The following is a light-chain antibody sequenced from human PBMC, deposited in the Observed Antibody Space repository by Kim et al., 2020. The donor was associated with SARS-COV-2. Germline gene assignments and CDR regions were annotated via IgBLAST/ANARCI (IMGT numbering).Light chain of an antibody. J-gene: IGKJ1*01. CDR1: PSMGTW. CDR2: DTS. CDR3: QHYNTYSWA. V-gene: IGKV1-5*01. Sequence: ASVGDTVTITCRARPSMGTWLAWYQQKPGKAPKLLIYDTSTLASGVPSRFAGSGSGTDFSLIISSLQPDDFATYFCQHYNTYSWAFGQGTKVDIK.